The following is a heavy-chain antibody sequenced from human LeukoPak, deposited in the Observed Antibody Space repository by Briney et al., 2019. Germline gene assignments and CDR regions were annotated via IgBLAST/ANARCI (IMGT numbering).Heavy chain of an antibody. D-gene: IGHD1-26*01. CDR3: ARDGWEPQPPRPGGNRYYFEN. J-gene: IGHJ4*02. CDR1: GYTFTRYY. V-gene: IGHV1-46*01. Sequence: ASVKVSCKASGYTFTRYYMHWVRQAPGQGLEWMGIISPSGASTSYAQKFQGRVTMTRDTSTSTAYMELRSPRSDDTAIYYCARDGWEPQPPRPGGNRYYFENWGQGTLVTVSS. CDR2: ISPSGAST.